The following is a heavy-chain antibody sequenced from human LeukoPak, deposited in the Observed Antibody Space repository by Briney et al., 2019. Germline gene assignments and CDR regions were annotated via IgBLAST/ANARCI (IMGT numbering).Heavy chain of an antibody. Sequence: GSSVKVSCKASGYTFSNLDVNWVRQAPGQGLEWMAWMNPGSGDTGYEGKFQARLTMSRNTSITTASMELSSLTSEDTAVYYCARSRRGYYMDVWGKGTTVIVSS. J-gene: IGHJ6*03. CDR2: MNPGSGDT. CDR1: GYTFSNLD. CDR3: ARSRRGYYMDV. V-gene: IGHV1-8*02.